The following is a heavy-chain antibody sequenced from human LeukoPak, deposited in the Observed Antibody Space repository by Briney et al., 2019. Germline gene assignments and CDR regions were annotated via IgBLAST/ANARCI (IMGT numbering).Heavy chain of an antibody. CDR3: ARNPGIFVYDILTGSWDDAFDI. D-gene: IGHD3-9*01. J-gene: IGHJ3*02. CDR2: ISSSSHSI. CDR1: GFAFSNYN. V-gene: IGHV3-21*05. Sequence: GVLKLSCAASGFAFSNYNMNWVRQAPGKGLEWVSYISSSSHSIYYADSVKGRFTISRDNSKNTLYLQMNSLRAEDTAVYYCARNPGIFVYDILTGSWDDAFDIWGQGTMVTVSS.